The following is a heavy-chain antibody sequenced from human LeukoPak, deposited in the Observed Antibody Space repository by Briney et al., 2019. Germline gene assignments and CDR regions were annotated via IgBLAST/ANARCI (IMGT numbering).Heavy chain of an antibody. V-gene: IGHV4-4*02. Sequence: GSLRLSCAASGFTFSTYWMNWFRQPPGKGLEWIGEIYHSGSTNYNPSLKSRVTISVDNSKNQFSLKLSSVTAADTAVYYCARGFRDSSGWTYYFDYWGQGTLVTVSS. CDR2: IYHSGST. J-gene: IGHJ4*02. CDR3: ARGFRDSSGWTYYFDY. CDR1: GFTFSTYW. D-gene: IGHD6-19*01.